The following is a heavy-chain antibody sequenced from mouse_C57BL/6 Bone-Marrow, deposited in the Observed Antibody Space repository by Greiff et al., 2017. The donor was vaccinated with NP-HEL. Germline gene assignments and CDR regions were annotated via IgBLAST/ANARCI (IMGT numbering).Heavy chain of an antibody. J-gene: IGHJ2*01. CDR3: ARREVTTVVATRNYYFDY. Sequence: VQLQQSGAELARPGASVKMSCKASGYTFTSYTMHWVKQRPGQGLEWIGYINPSSGYTKYNQKFKDKATLTAGKSSSTAYMQLSSLTSEDSAVYYCARREVTTVVATRNYYFDYWGQGTTLTVSS. CDR1: GYTFTSYT. D-gene: IGHD1-1*01. V-gene: IGHV1-4*01. CDR2: INPSSGYT.